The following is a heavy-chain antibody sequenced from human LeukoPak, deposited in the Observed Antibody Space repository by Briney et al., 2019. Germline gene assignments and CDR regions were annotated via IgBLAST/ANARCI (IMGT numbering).Heavy chain of an antibody. CDR3: ARHRSGVTYYYDSSGYYYFDY. CDR1: GGSISSYY. V-gene: IGHV4-4*07. J-gene: IGHJ4*02. D-gene: IGHD3-22*01. CDR2: IYTSGST. Sequence: PSETLSLTCTVSGGSISSYYWSWIRQPAGKGLEWIGRIYTSGSTNYNPSLKSRVTMSVDTSKNQFSLKLSSVTAADTAVYYCARHRSGVTYYYDSSGYYYFDYWGQGTLVTVSS.